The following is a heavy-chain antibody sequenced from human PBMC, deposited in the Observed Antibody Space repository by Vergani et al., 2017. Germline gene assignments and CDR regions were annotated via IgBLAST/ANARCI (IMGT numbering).Heavy chain of an antibody. Sequence: QVQLVQSGAEVKKPGASVKVSCKASAYTFTSYYMHWVRQAPGQGLEWMGIINPSGRSTSYEQKFPGRVTMTRDTSTSTVYMELSSLRSEDTAVYYCARDSRYCSSTSCYVARDWFDPWGQGTLVTVSS. CDR3: ARDSRYCSSTSCYVARDWFDP. CDR2: INPSGRST. V-gene: IGHV1-46*01. D-gene: IGHD2-2*01. CDR1: AYTFTSYY. J-gene: IGHJ5*02.